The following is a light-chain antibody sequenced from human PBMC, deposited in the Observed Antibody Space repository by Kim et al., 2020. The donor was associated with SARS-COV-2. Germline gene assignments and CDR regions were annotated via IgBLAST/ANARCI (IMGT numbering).Light chain of an antibody. CDR3: QQLYTYPIT. Sequence: IQLTQSPSSLSASVGDRVTITCRASQGIGTSLAWYQQQPGRAPKLLIYSASTLQSGVPSSCRGSGSGTEFTLTISSLQPGDAATYYCQQLYTYPITFGQGTRLEIK. J-gene: IGKJ5*01. V-gene: IGKV1-9*01. CDR1: QGIGTS. CDR2: SAS.